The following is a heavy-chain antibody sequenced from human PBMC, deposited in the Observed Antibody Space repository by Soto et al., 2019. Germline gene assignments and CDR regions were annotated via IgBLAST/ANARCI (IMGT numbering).Heavy chain of an antibody. CDR1: GGPISSYSWY. CDR2: ISYSGST. V-gene: IGHV4-59*12. D-gene: IGHD5-12*01. CDR3: ARGRKYSGLHTNRFDA. Sequence: QVQLQESGPRLVKPSETLSLTCTVSGGPISSYSWYWSWIRQPPGKGLEWIGYISYSGSTNFNPSLKSRVTLSVDTSKNPFSLKVNSVSAADTGGYYCARGRKYSGLHTNRFDAWGQGTLVSVSS. J-gene: IGHJ5*02.